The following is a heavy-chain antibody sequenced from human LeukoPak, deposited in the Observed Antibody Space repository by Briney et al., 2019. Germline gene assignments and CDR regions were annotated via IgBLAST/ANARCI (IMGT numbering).Heavy chain of an antibody. D-gene: IGHD6-19*01. V-gene: IGHV3-53*01. CDR3: ARGYSSGWYYFDY. CDR1: GFTVSSNY. Sequence: GGSLRLSCAASGFTVSSNYMSWVRQVPGKGLEWVSVIYSGGSTYYADSVKGRFTISRDNSKNTLNLQMNSLRAEDTAVYYCARGYSSGWYYFDYWGQGTPVTVSS. CDR2: IYSGGST. J-gene: IGHJ4*02.